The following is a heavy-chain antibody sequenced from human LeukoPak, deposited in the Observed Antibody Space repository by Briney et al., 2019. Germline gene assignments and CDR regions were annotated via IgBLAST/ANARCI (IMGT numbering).Heavy chain of an antibody. CDR1: GFIFSSYW. CDR3: AQAGYSSGWYNYYYYGMDV. J-gene: IGHJ6*02. CDR2: IHSDGSGT. D-gene: IGHD6-19*01. Sequence: GGSLRLSCAASGFIFSSYWMHWVRQAPGKGLVWVSRIHSDGSGTTYADSVKGRFTISRDNAKNTLYLQMTGLRDEDAAVYYCAQAGYSSGWYNYYYYGMDVWGQGTTVTVSS. V-gene: IGHV3-74*01.